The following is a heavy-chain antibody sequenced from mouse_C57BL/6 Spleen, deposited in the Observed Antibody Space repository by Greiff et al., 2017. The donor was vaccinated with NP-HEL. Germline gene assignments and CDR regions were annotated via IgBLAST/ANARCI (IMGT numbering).Heavy chain of an antibody. CDR2: IYPGDGDT. V-gene: IGHV1-80*01. D-gene: IGHD2-5*01. Sequence: QVQLKQSGAELVKPGASVKISCKASGYAFSSYWMNWVKQRPGKGLEWIGQIYPGDGDTNYNGKFKGKATLTADKSSSTAYMQLSSLTSEDSAVYCCARLGAYYSNFDYWGQGTTLTVSS. CDR3: ARLGAYYSNFDY. J-gene: IGHJ2*01. CDR1: GYAFSSYW.